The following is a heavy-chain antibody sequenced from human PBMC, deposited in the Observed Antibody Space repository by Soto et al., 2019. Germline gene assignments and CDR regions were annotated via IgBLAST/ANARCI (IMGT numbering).Heavy chain of an antibody. V-gene: IGHV1-18*01. Sequence: QVQLVQSGAEVKKPGASVKVSCKASGYRFNTYGIVWVRQAPGQGLEWMGWISPYNGKTNYAQKFQGRVTMTTDTSTTTASMELRSLTSDDTAVYFCARSMITFGGVIGDYWGQGTLVIVSS. J-gene: IGHJ4*02. D-gene: IGHD3-16*02. CDR3: ARSMITFGGVIGDY. CDR2: ISPYNGKT. CDR1: GYRFNTYG.